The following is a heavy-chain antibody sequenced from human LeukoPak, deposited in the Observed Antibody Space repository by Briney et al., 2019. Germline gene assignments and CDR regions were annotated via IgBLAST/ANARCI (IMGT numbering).Heavy chain of an antibody. J-gene: IGHJ3*02. V-gene: IGHV3-53*01. CDR1: GLIVSNNY. Sequence: GGSLRLSCAASGLIVSNNYMNWVRLAPGKGLEWVSIIYSGGSTHYADSVKGRFTVSRDNSENTLYLQMNSLRAEDTAVYYCARSYSSTWDDAFDIWGQGTMVTVSS. D-gene: IGHD6-13*01. CDR2: IYSGGST. CDR3: ARSYSSTWDDAFDI.